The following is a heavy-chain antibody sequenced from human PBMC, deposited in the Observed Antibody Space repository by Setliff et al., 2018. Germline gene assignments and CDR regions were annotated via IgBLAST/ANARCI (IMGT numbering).Heavy chain of an antibody. CDR3: ARGRRITMIVVPPGVFDI. Sequence: SEALSLTCAVYGGSFSGYYWSWIRQPPGKGPEWIGEIDQSGITNYNPSLKSRVTISIDTSKNQFSLRLSSVTATDTAVYYCARGRRITMIVVPPGVFDIWGQGTMVTVSS. V-gene: IGHV4-34*01. CDR2: IDQSGIT. D-gene: IGHD3-22*01. J-gene: IGHJ3*02. CDR1: GGSFSGYY.